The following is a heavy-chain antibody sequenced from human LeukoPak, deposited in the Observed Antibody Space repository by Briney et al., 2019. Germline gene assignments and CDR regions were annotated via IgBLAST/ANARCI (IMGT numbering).Heavy chain of an antibody. J-gene: IGHJ6*02. CDR1: GFTFSDSY. Sequence: GGSLRLSCAASGFTFSDSYMSWIRQAPGKGLEWVSAISGSGGSTYYADSVKGRFSISRDSSKNTLYLQMNSLRAEDTAVYYCAKAPPDSYYYYYGMDVWGQGTTVTVSS. D-gene: IGHD5-18*01. V-gene: IGHV3-23*01. CDR3: AKAPPDSYYYYYGMDV. CDR2: ISGSGGST.